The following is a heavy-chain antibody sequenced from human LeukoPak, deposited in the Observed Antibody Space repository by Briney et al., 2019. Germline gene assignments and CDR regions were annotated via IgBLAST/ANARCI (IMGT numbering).Heavy chain of an antibody. Sequence: GASVKVSCKASGYTFTGYYMHWVRQAPGQGLEWMGWINPSSGGTNYAQKFQGRVTMTRDTSISTAYMELSRARSDDTAVYYCARERKPGIAVAGAGGRDYYYMDVWGKGTTVTVSS. CDR2: INPSSGGT. D-gene: IGHD6-19*01. CDR3: ARERKPGIAVAGAGGRDYYYMDV. V-gene: IGHV1-2*02. CDR1: GYTFTGYY. J-gene: IGHJ6*03.